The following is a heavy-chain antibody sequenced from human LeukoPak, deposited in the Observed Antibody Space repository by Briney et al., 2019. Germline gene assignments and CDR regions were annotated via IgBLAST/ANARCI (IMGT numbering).Heavy chain of an antibody. CDR3: ASTTEGGYTYGYFYYYYMDV. D-gene: IGHD5-18*01. CDR2: IYYSCST. CDR1: GGSISSYD. V-gene: IGHV4-59*01. Sequence: AETLSLTCTVSGGSISSYDWSWIRQPPGKGLEWIGYIYYSCSTIYNPSLKNRVTILVDTSKNQFSLKLTSVPAADTAVYYCASTTEGGYTYGYFYYYYMDVWGKGTTVTISS. J-gene: IGHJ6*03.